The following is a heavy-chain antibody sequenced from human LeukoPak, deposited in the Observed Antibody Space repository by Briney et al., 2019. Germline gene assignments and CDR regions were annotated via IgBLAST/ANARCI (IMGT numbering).Heavy chain of an antibody. CDR1: GFTFSSYW. CDR2: ISSSSSYI. CDR3: ARDRSIAAAGTWWFDP. Sequence: GGSLRLSCAASGFTFSSYWMHWVRQAPGKGLEWVSSISSSSSYIYYADSVKGRFTISRDNAKNSLYLQMNSLRAEDTAVYYCARDRSIAAAGTWWFDPWGQGTLVTVSS. V-gene: IGHV3-21*01. D-gene: IGHD6-13*01. J-gene: IGHJ5*02.